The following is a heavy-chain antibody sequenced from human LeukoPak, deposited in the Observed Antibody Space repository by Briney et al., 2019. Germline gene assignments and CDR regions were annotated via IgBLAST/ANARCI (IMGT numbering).Heavy chain of an antibody. CDR2: INPNSGGT. Sequence: GASVKVSCKASGYTFTGYYMHWVRQAPGQGLEWMGWINPNSGGTNYAQKFQGRVTMTRDTSISTAYMELSRLRSDDTAVYYCARSAMVTPNYFDYWGQGTLVTVSS. D-gene: IGHD5-18*01. J-gene: IGHJ4*02. V-gene: IGHV1-2*02. CDR1: GYTFTGYY. CDR3: ARSAMVTPNYFDY.